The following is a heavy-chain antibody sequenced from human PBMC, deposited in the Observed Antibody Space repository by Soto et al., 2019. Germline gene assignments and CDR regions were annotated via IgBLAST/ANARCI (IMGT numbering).Heavy chain of an antibody. CDR3: AREKTMARGDSAGMDV. Sequence: GASVKVSCKAAGGTLSRYAISWVRQAPGQGLEWMGGIIPIFGTANYAQKFQGRVTITADKSTSTAYMELSSLRSEDTAVYYCAREKTMARGDSAGMDVWGQGTTVTVSS. V-gene: IGHV1-69*06. D-gene: IGHD3-10*01. J-gene: IGHJ6*02. CDR1: GGTLSRYA. CDR2: IIPIFGTA.